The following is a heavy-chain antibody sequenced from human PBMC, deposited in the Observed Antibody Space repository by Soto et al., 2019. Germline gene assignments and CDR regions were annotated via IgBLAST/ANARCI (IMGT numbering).Heavy chain of an antibody. Sequence: SETLSLTCTVSGGSISSSSYYWGWIRQPPGKGLEWIGSIYYSGSTYYNPSLKSRVTISVDTSKNQFSLKLSSVTAADTAVYYCARPGYCSGGSCLGSGGFDPWGQGTLVTVSS. CDR3: ARPGYCSGGSCLGSGGFDP. CDR2: IYYSGST. V-gene: IGHV4-39*01. CDR1: GGSISSSSYY. D-gene: IGHD2-15*01. J-gene: IGHJ5*02.